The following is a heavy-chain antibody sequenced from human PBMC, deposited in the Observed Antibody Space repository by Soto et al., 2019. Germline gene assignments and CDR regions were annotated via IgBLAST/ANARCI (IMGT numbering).Heavy chain of an antibody. CDR3: ATDRLPTYYYDSSGYKGRMDG. D-gene: IGHD3-22*01. J-gene: IGHJ6*04. CDR1: GYTFTSYG. CDR2: ISAYNGNT. V-gene: IGHV1-18*04. Sequence: GASVNVSCKASGYTFTSYGISWVRQAPGQGLEWMGWISAYNGNTNYAQKLQGRVTMTTDTSTSTAYMELRSLRSDDTAVYYCATDRLPTYYYDSSGYKGRMDGWGRGTTVTASS.